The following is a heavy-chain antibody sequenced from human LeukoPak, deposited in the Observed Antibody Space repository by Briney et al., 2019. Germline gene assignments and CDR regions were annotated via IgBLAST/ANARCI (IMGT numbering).Heavy chain of an antibody. V-gene: IGHV3-30*18. D-gene: IGHD6-13*01. CDR2: MSNSGENT. J-gene: IGHJ4*02. Sequence: SGGSLRLSCAASGFTFSSYSMQWVRQTPGKGLEWVGIMSNSGENTFYGEAVKGRFTISRDNSKNTLYLQMNSLRAEDTAVYYCAKGGGVSSNWYPFDYWGQGTLVTVSS. CDR1: GFTFSSYS. CDR3: AKGGGVSSNWYPFDY.